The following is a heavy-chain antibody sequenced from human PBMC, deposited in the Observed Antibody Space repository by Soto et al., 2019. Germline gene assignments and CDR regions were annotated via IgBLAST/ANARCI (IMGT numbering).Heavy chain of an antibody. J-gene: IGHJ4*02. V-gene: IGHV3-23*01. CDR3: AKDMGGSY. D-gene: IGHD3-16*01. CDR2: VSDSGGSS. CDR1: GFTFSTSA. Sequence: EVQLLESGGGLIQPGGSLRLSCAASGFTFSTSAMSWVHQAPGRGLEWVSGVSDSGGSSYYAGSVKGRFTISRDNSKNTLYLQMNSLRADDTAVYFCAKDMGGSYWGQGTLVTVSS.